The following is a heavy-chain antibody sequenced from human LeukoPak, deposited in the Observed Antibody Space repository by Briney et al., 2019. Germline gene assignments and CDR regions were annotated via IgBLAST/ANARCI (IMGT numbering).Heavy chain of an antibody. J-gene: IGHJ3*02. D-gene: IGHD6-13*01. CDR1: GGSISSYY. CDR3: ARGAAADIDAFDI. V-gene: IGHV4-59*01. CDR2: IYYSGST. Sequence: SETLSLTYTVSGGSISSYYWSWIRQPPGKGLEGIGYIYYSGSTNYNPSLKSRVTISVDTSKNQFSRKLSSVTAADTAVYYCARGAAADIDAFDIWGQGTMVTVSS.